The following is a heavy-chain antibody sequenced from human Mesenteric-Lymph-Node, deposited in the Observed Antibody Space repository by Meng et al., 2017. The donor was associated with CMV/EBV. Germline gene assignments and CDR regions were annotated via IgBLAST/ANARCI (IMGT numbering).Heavy chain of an antibody. CDR2: INGGNADT. Sequence: GYTSTTYGMQWLRQAPGQRLEWMGWINGGNADTKYSQKFQVRVTFTRDTSASTAYMELSSLRPEDTAVFYCARGYCSSTSCQYYPDYWGQGTLVTVSS. CDR1: GYTSTTYG. V-gene: IGHV1-3*01. CDR3: ARGYCSSTSCQYYPDY. D-gene: IGHD2-2*01. J-gene: IGHJ4*02.